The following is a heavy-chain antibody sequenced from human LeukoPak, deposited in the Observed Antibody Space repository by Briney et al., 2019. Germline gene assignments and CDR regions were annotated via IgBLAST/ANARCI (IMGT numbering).Heavy chain of an antibody. CDR2: IYYSGST. V-gene: IGHV4-39*01. J-gene: IGHJ3*02. CDR3: ARGIAVAGNDAFDI. D-gene: IGHD6-19*01. CDR1: GGSISSSSYY. Sequence: KTSETLSLTFTVSGGSISSSSYYWGWIRQPPGKGLEWIGSIYYSGSTYYNPSLKSRVTISVDTSKNQFSLKLSSVTAADTAVYYCARGIAVAGNDAFDIWGQGTMVTVSS.